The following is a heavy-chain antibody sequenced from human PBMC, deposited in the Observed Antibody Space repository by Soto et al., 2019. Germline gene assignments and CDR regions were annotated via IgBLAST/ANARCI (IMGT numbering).Heavy chain of an antibody. CDR2: IYHSGST. Sequence: PSETLSLTCTVSGYSISSGYYWVWIRQPPGKGLEWIASIYHSGSTYYSPSFGGRVTISVDTSKDQCSLKLSSVTAADTAVYYCASPYYYASGGYTLVDAFDLWGQGKMVTVSS. J-gene: IGHJ3*01. D-gene: IGHD3-22*01. V-gene: IGHV4-38-2*02. CDR1: GYSISSGYY. CDR3: ASPYYYASGGYTLVDAFDL.